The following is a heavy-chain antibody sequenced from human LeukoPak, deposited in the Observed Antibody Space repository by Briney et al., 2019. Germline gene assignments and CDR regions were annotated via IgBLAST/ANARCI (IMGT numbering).Heavy chain of an antibody. CDR3: ARDLVQLWSKDF. Sequence: GGSLRLSCAASGFTFSNYEFNWVRQAPGKGLEWVSCISSSGRNIYYADSVKGRFTISRDNAKNSLYLQMNSLRAEDTAVYYCARDLVQLWSKDFWGQGTLATVSS. CDR2: ISSSGRNI. V-gene: IGHV3-48*03. CDR1: GFTFSNYE. J-gene: IGHJ4*02. D-gene: IGHD5-18*01.